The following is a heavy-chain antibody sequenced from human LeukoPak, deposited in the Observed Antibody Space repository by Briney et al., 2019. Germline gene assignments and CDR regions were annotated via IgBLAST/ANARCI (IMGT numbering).Heavy chain of an antibody. CDR1: GFTFGNYR. CDR2: ISASSNDI. Sequence: SGGSLRLSCAASGFTFGNYRMKWIRQAPGKGLEWLSSISASSNDIYYADAVRDRFTISRDNAKNTLYLQMNSLRAEDTAVYYCAKSGLNRFDYWGQGTLVTVSS. V-gene: IGHV3-21*04. J-gene: IGHJ4*02. CDR3: AKSGLNRFDY. D-gene: IGHD2-15*01.